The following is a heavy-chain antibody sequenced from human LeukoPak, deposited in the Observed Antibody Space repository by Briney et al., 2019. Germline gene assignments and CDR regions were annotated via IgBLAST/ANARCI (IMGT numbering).Heavy chain of an antibody. CDR3: ARVGTYYDPYYFDY. Sequence: SETLSLTCTVSGGSISSSSYYWGWIRQPPGKGLEWIGSIHYSGSTYYNPSLKSRVTISVDTSKNQFSLKLSSVTAADTAVYYCARVGTYYDPYYFDYWGQGTLVTVSS. V-gene: IGHV4-39*07. CDR1: GGSISSSSYY. D-gene: IGHD3-22*01. J-gene: IGHJ4*02. CDR2: IHYSGST.